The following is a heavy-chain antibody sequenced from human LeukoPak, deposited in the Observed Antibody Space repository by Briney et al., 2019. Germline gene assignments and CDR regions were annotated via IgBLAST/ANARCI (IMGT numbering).Heavy chain of an antibody. CDR2: ISSSGDTI. D-gene: IGHD6-13*01. CDR1: GFTFSIYE. V-gene: IGHV3-48*03. Sequence: GGSLRLSCVASGFTFSIYEINWVRQAPGKGLEWVSYISSSGDTIYYADSVKGRFTTSRDNAKNSLYLQMNGLRAEDTAVYYCARDKGSWNSDYWGQGTLVTVSS. J-gene: IGHJ4*02. CDR3: ARDKGSWNSDY.